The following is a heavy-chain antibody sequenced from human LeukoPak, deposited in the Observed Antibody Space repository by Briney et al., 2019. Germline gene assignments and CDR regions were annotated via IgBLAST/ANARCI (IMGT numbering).Heavy chain of an antibody. Sequence: ASVKVSCKASRFTFTSSAMQWVRQARGQRLEWIGWIVVGSGNTNYAQKFQERVTITRDMSTSTAYMELSSLRSEDTAVYYCAAGSSITSCRGWGQGTLVTVSS. CDR2: IVVGSGNT. CDR1: RFTFTSSA. CDR3: AAGSSITSCRG. V-gene: IGHV1-58*02. D-gene: IGHD2-2*01. J-gene: IGHJ4*02.